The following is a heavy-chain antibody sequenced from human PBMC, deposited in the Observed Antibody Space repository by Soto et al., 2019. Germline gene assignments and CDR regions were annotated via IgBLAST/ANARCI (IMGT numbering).Heavy chain of an antibody. CDR2: IYHSGST. CDR1: GVSISSGGYS. J-gene: IGHJ4*02. V-gene: IGHV4-30-2*01. CDR3: ARGPPYGR. Sequence: SETLSLTCAVSGVSISSGGYSWSWIRQPPGKGLEWIGYIYHSGSTYYNPSLKSRVTISVDRSKNQFSLKLSSVTAADTAVYYCARGPPYGRWSQGTRVNVSA. D-gene: IGHD2-8*01.